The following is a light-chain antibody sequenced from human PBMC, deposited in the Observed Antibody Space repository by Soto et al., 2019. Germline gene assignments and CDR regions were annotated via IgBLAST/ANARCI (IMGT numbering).Light chain of an antibody. CDR2: GAS. J-gene: IGKJ1*01. CDR1: QDVGRY. CDR3: QHYKNYPWT. V-gene: IGKV1-8*01. Sequence: ALRMTPSPSSLSASAGDRVAIACRASQDVGRYLAWYQQNPGQAPKLLIDGASTLQSGVPSRFSGGGSGTDFTLTISCLQSEDCATYYCQHYKNYPWTFGQGTKVEIK.